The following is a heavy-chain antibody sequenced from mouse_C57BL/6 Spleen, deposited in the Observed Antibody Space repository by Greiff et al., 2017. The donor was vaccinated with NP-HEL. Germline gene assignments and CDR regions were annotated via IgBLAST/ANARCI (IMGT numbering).Heavy chain of an antibody. D-gene: IGHD2-4*01. Sequence: VQLQQSGPELVKPGASVKIPCKASGYSFTSYYIHWVKQRPGQGLEWIGWIYPGSGNTKYNEKFKGKATLTADTSSSTAYMQLSSLTSEDSAVYYCARGLYYDYWYFDVWGTGTTVTVSS. V-gene: IGHV1-66*01. CDR2: IYPGSGNT. J-gene: IGHJ1*03. CDR3: ARGLYYDYWYFDV. CDR1: GYSFTSYY.